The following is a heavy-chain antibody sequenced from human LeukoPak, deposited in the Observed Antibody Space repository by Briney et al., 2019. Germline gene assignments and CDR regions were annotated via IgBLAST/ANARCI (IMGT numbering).Heavy chain of an antibody. J-gene: IGHJ3*02. V-gene: IGHV1-69*05. CDR1: GGTFSSYA. CDR3: ARAGIVGAKKAFDI. Sequence: SVKVSCKASGGTFSSYAISWVRQAPGQGLEWMGGIIPIFGTANYAQKFQGRVTITTDESTSTAYMELSRLRSEDTAVYYCARAGIVGAKKAFDIWGQGTMVTVSS. CDR2: IIPIFGTA. D-gene: IGHD1-26*01.